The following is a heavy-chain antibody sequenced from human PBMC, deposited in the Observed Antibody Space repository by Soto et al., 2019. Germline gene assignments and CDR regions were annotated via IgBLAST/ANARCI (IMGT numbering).Heavy chain of an antibody. CDR3: ARVFNIVAAVNYWYFDF. V-gene: IGHV4-4*07. Sequence: SETLSLTCTVSGGSISSYYWSWIRQPAGKGLEWLGRVYSSGTTNYNPSLKSRVTISVDKSRNQFSLELNSVTTADTAVYYCARVFNIVAAVNYWYFDFWGRGTLVPVSS. D-gene: IGHD6-13*01. CDR1: GGSISSYY. CDR2: VYSSGTT. J-gene: IGHJ2*01.